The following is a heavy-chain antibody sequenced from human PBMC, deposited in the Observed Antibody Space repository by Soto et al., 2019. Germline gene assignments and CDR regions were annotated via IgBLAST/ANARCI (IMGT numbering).Heavy chain of an antibody. V-gene: IGHV1-69*01. Sequence: QVQLVQSGAEVKKPGSSVKVSCKASGGTFSTYSISWVRQAPGQGLEWMGGSPPIFGTSKYAQNFQGRVTITADESASTDYMELSSLRSDDTAVYYCARAGRYPKSSDYYGMDVWGQGNTVTVSS. CDR3: ARAGRYPKSSDYYGMDV. CDR2: SPPIFGTS. CDR1: GGTFSTYS. J-gene: IGHJ6*02. D-gene: IGHD1-20*01.